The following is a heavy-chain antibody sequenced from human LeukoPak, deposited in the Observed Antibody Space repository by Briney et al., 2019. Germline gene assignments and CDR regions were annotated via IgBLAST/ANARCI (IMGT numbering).Heavy chain of an antibody. J-gene: IGHJ4*02. Sequence: SETLSFTCTVSGGSISSSYYYWGWIRQPPGKGLELIGSIYYSGSTYYNPSLRSRVTMSVDTSKNQFSLKMSSVTAADTAVYHCARRLGIAVFDYWGQGTLVTVSS. D-gene: IGHD6-19*01. CDR3: ARRLGIAVFDY. CDR1: GGSISSSYYY. CDR2: IYYSGST. V-gene: IGHV4-39*01.